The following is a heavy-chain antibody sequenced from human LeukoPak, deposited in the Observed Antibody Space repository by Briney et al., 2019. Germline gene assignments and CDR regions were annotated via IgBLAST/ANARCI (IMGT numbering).Heavy chain of an antibody. CDR1: GFXFSTYG. CDR2: ISYDGSIK. Sequence: PGGSLRLSCTASGFXFSTYGIHWVRQAPGKGLEWVAVISYDGSIKYYADSVKGRFTISRDNSKNTLYLQMNSLRAEDTAVYYCAREDMTTVTTRWAFDIWGQGSMVTVSS. CDR3: AREDMTTVTTRWAFDI. J-gene: IGHJ3*02. D-gene: IGHD4-17*01. V-gene: IGHV3-30*19.